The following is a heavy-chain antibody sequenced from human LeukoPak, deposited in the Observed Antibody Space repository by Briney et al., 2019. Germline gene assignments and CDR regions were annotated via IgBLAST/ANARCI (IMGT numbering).Heavy chain of an antibody. V-gene: IGHV5-51*01. J-gene: IGHJ3*02. D-gene: IGHD4-17*01. CDR1: GYNFNSYW. CDR3: ARPGGSDYGDAFDI. CDR2: IYPGDSET. Sequence: PGESLKISCKGSGYNFNSYWIAWVRQMPGKGLEWMGIIYPGDSETRYSPSFQGQVTISADKSISNAYLQWSSLEASDTAMYYCARPGGSDYGDAFDIWRQGTMVTVSS.